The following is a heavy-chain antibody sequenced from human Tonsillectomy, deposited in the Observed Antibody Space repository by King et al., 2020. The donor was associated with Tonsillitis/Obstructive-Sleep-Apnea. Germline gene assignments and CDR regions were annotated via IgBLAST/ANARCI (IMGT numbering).Heavy chain of an antibody. CDR3: AGDYSRCDGFDV. V-gene: IGHV4-4*07. Sequence: VQLQESGPGLVKPSETLSLTCTVSGGSISSYYWNWIRQPAGKRLEWIGRIHTSGSTNYNPSLKRRVTMSVDTSKNRVSLRLNAVTAADTAVYYCAGDYSRCDGFDVWGQGTTVTVSS. D-gene: IGHD6-13*01. J-gene: IGHJ6*02. CDR1: GGSISSYY. CDR2: IHTSGST.